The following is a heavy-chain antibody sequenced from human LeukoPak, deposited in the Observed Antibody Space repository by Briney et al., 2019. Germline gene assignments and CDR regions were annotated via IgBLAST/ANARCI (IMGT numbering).Heavy chain of an antibody. Sequence: SETLSLTCTVSGGSISSGGYYWSWIRQHPGKGLEWIGYIYYSGSTYYNPSLKSRVTISVDTSKNQFSLKLSSVTAADTAVYYCARDYPGMAAAGRRGNWFDPWGQGTLVTVSS. CDR1: GGSISSGGYY. CDR3: ARDYPGMAAAGRRGNWFDP. V-gene: IGHV4-31*03. J-gene: IGHJ5*02. D-gene: IGHD6-13*01. CDR2: IYYSGST.